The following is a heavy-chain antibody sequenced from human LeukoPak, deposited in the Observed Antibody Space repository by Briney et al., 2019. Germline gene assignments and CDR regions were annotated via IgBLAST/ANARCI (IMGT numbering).Heavy chain of an antibody. CDR1: GFTFDDYA. CDR3: AKDIRYSNYDSGGELI. CDR2: INWNSGTI. V-gene: IGHV3-9*01. D-gene: IGHD3-22*01. J-gene: IGHJ3*02. Sequence: PGGSLRLSCAASGFTFDDYAMHWVRQAPGKGLEWVSGINWNSGTIGYADSVKGRFTISRDNAKNSLYLQMNSLRAEDTALYYCAKDIRYSNYDSGGELIWGQGTMVTVTS.